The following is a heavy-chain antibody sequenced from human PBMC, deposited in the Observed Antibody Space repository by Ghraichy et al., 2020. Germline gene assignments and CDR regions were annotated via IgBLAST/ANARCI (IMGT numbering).Heavy chain of an antibody. CDR2: ISSSSSTI. J-gene: IGHJ6*02. CDR1: GFTFSSYS. CDR3: ARDRDSSSWYSAYYYYYGMDV. V-gene: IGHV3-48*01. D-gene: IGHD6-13*01. Sequence: GGSLRLSCAASGFTFSSYSMNWVRQAPGKGLEWVSYISSSSSTIYYADSVKGRFTISRDNAKNSLYLQMNRLRAEDTAVYYCARDRDSSSWYSAYYYYYGMDVWGQGTTVTVSS.